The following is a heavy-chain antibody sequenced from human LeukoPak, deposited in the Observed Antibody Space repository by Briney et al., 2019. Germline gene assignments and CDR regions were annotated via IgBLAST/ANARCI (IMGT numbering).Heavy chain of an antibody. Sequence: PSETLSLTCTVSGGSISSYYWSWIRQPPGKGLEWIGYIYYSGSTNYNPSLKSRVTISVDTSKNQFSLKLSSVTAADTAVYYCARQDPVLRYFDWFPYYYGMDVWGQGTTVTVSS. CDR3: ARQDPVLRYFDWFPYYYGMDV. J-gene: IGHJ6*02. CDR2: IYYSGST. CDR1: GGSISSYY. D-gene: IGHD3-9*01. V-gene: IGHV4-59*08.